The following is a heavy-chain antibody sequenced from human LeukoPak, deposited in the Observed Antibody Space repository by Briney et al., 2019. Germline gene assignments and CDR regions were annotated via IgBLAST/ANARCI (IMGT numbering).Heavy chain of an antibody. CDR2: INWNGGST. D-gene: IGHD2-15*01. CDR1: GFTFDDYG. V-gene: IGHV3-20*04. J-gene: IGHJ4*02. CDR3: ARAAEPNIVVVVAAHLSRDY. Sequence: PGGSLRLSCAASGFTFDDYGMSWVRQAPGKGLEWVSGINWNGGSTGYADPVKGRFTISRDNAKNSLYLQMNSLRAEDTALYYCARAAEPNIVVVVAAHLSRDYWGQGTLVTVSS.